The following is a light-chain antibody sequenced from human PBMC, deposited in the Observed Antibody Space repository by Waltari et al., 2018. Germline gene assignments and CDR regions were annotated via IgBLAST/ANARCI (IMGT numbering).Light chain of an antibody. V-gene: IGKV3-20*01. CDR2: DAS. CDR3: QTHERVPAK. J-gene: IGKJ1*01. Sequence: GRARKRVGKDLGWYQQKPCQAPELLMYDASCGATGIPYRFSGSGAGTDYSLTICRRVPEGFEVYYCQTHERVPAKFGQETKVAIK. CDR1: KRVGKD.